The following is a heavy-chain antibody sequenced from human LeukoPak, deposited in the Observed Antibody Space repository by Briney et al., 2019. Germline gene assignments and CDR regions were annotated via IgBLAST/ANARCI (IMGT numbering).Heavy chain of an antibody. D-gene: IGHD6-13*01. CDR2: IYYSGST. CDR3: ARDGAAGVDY. CDR1: GGSISSYY. J-gene: IGHJ4*02. V-gene: IGHV4-59*01. Sequence: PSETLSLTCTVSGGSISSYYWSWIRQPPGKGLEWIGYIYYSGSTNYNPSLKSRVTISVDTSKNQFSLKLSSVTAADTAVYYYARDGAAGVDYWGQGTLVTVSS.